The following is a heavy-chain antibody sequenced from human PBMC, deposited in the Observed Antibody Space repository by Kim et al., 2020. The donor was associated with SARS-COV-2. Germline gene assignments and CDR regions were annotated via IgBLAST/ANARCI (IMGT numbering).Heavy chain of an antibody. D-gene: IGHD3-3*01. CDR2: K. V-gene: IGHV3-30*01. CDR3: ARGPSGYHIDY. Sequence: KYDADSGKCRFTIARDNSKNTLYLQMNSLRAEDTAVYYCARGPSGYHIDYWGQGTLVTVSS. J-gene: IGHJ4*02.